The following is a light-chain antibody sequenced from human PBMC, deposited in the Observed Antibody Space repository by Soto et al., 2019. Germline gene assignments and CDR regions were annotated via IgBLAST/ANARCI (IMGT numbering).Light chain of an antibody. CDR3: SSYTTTNTLVL. J-gene: IGLJ2*01. V-gene: IGLV2-14*01. CDR1: RSDIGNYNY. CDR2: EVT. Sequence: QSALTQPASESGSPGQSITISCTGTRSDIGNYNYVSWYQQHPGKAPRLLIYEVTNRPSGVSNRFSASKSANTASLTISGLQAEDEADYYCSSYTTTNTLVLFGGGTKLTVL.